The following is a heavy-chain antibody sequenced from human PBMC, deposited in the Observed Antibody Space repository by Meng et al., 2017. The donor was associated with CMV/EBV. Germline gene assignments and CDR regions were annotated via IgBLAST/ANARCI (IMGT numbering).Heavy chain of an antibody. CDR2: ISGSGGST. Sequence: GESLKISCAASGFTLSSYAMSWVRQAPGKGLEWVSAISGSGGSTYYADSVKGRFTISRDNSKNTLYLQMNSLRAEDTAVYYCAKGEDIVVVPATDGVLGAFDIWGQGTMVTVSS. J-gene: IGHJ3*02. D-gene: IGHD2-2*01. V-gene: IGHV3-23*01. CDR3: AKGEDIVVVPATDGVLGAFDI. CDR1: GFTLSSYA.